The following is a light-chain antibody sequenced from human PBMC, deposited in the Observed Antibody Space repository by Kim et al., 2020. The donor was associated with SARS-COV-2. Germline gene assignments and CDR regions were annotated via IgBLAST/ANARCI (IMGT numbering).Light chain of an antibody. J-gene: IGLJ1*01. V-gene: IGLV4-69*01. CDR1: SGHGTDG. Sequence: QLVLTQSPSASASLGASVRLTCTLSSGHGTDGIAWHQQQPGPGARFLMKINNDGSHNKGDGIPDRFSDSSSGTEFYLTVSSLDADDDDDYYCQTWGADYYVFGAGTQVTVL. CDR2: INNDGSH. CDR3: QTWGADYYV.